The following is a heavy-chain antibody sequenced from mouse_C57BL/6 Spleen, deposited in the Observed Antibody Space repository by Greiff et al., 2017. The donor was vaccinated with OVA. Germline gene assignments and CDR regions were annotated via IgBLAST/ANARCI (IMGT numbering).Heavy chain of an antibody. D-gene: IGHD2-1*01. Sequence: EVQRVESGPELVKPGASVKISCKASGYTFTDYYMNWVKQSHGKSLEWIGDINPNNGGTSYNQKFKGKATLTVDKSSSTAYMELRSLTSEDSAVYYCARRGYGNYRYFDVWGTGTTVTVSS. CDR2: INPNNGGT. CDR3: ARRGYGNYRYFDV. CDR1: GYTFTDYY. J-gene: IGHJ1*03. V-gene: IGHV1-26*01.